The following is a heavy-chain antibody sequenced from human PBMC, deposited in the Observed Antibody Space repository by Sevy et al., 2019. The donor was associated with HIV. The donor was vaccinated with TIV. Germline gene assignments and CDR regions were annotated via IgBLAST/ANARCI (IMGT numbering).Heavy chain of an antibody. CDR1: GFTFSSYW. CDR2: IKQDMSEK. J-gene: IGHJ4*02. V-gene: IGHV3-7*01. CDR3: ARAQQVTMLVVIGGLYFDF. Sequence: GGSLRLSCAASGFTFSSYWMTWVRQAPGKGLEWVANIKQDMSEKYYVDSVKDRFTISRDNARNSLYLQMESLRAEDTAVYYCARAQQVTMLVVIGGLYFDFWGQGTLVTVSS. D-gene: IGHD3-22*01.